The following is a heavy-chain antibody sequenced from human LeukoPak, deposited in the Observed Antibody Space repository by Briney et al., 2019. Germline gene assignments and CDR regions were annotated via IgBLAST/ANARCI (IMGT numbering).Heavy chain of an antibody. D-gene: IGHD3-10*01. CDR2: IYGDGTT. CDR3: ARGIIYLDY. J-gene: IGHJ4*02. CDR1: GFNVSSNY. Sequence: GGSLGLSCEASGFNVSSNYMTWVRQAPGKGLEWVSLIYGDGTTDYADSVKGRFHISRHNSKNTLYLQMNSLRAEDTAVYYCARGIIYLDYWGQGTLVTVSS. V-gene: IGHV3-53*04.